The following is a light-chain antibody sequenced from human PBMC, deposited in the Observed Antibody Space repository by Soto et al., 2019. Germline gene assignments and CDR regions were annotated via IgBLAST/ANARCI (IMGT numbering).Light chain of an antibody. CDR2: EVS. CDR3: SSFTGSSTLV. J-gene: IGLJ1*01. V-gene: IGLV2-14*01. Sequence: QAVLTQPASVSGSPGQSITISCTGTSSDIGLYNYVSWYQQHPGKAPKLIIFEVSNRPSGVSNRFSGSKSGNTASLTISGRQAEDEADYYCSSFTGSSTLVFGSGTKLTVL. CDR1: SSDIGLYNY.